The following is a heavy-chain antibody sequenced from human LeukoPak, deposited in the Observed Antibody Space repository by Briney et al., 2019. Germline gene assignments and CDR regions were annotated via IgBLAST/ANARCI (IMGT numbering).Heavy chain of an antibody. CDR1: GGSISSYY. J-gene: IGHJ4*02. D-gene: IGHD6-19*01. Sequence: SETLSLTCTVSGGSISSYYWSWIRQPPGKGLEWIGYICYSGSTNYNPSLKSRVTISVDTSKNQFSLKLSSVTAADTAVYYCARASSGWLLGYFDYWGQGTLVTVSS. CDR2: ICYSGST. V-gene: IGHV4-59*01. CDR3: ARASSGWLLGYFDY.